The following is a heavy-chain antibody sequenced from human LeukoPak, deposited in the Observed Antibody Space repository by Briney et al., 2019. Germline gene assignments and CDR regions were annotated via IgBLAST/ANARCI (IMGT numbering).Heavy chain of an antibody. Sequence: SGGSLRLSCAASGFSFSSYAMHWVRQAPGKGLEWVAVISYDGSNKYYADSVKGRFTISRDNSKNTLYLQMNSLRAEDTAVYYCARDRYCSSTSCLDYWGQGTLVTVSS. CDR1: GFSFSSYA. CDR2: ISYDGSNK. V-gene: IGHV3-30*03. CDR3: ARDRYCSSTSCLDY. D-gene: IGHD2-2*01. J-gene: IGHJ4*02.